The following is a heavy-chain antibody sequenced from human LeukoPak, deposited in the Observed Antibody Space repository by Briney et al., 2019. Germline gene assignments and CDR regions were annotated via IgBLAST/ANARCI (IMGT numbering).Heavy chain of an antibody. D-gene: IGHD1-26*01. V-gene: IGHV3-21*01. J-gene: IGHJ4*02. CDR3: ARGRRKSYYFDY. CDR1: GFTFSSYS. Sequence: GGSLRLSCAASGFTFSSYSMNWVRQAPGKGLEWVSSISSSSSYIYYADSVKGRFTISRDNAKNSLYLQMNSLRAEDTAVYYCARGRRKSYYFDYWGQGTLVTVSS. CDR2: ISSSSSYI.